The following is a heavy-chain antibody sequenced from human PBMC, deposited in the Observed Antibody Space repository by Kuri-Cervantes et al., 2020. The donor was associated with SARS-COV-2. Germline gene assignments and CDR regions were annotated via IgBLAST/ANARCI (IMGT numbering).Heavy chain of an antibody. CDR1: GFTFNNYA. V-gene: IGHV3-30-3*01. CDR2: TSYDGTSK. CDR3: ARGRVGVQGF. Sequence: GESLKISCAASGFTFNNYAMHWVRQTPGEGLEWVAITSYDGTSKYYADSVKGRFTISRDNSKNTLYLQMNNLRGDDTAVYFCARGRVGVQGFWGQGTLVTVSS. D-gene: IGHD2-21*01. J-gene: IGHJ4*02.